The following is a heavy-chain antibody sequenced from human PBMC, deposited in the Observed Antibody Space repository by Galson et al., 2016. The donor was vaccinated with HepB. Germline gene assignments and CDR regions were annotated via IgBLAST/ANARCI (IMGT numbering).Heavy chain of an antibody. Sequence: SLRLSCAASGFIFSNYAMSWVRQAPGKGLEWVSAISGSGAGTNYADSGRGRFTIPRDNSKNTLYLQMNSLTAEDTAVYYCAKTPPGSSIQYFDYWGQGTLVTVSS. CDR1: GFIFSNYA. CDR2: ISGSGAGT. J-gene: IGHJ4*02. CDR3: AKTPPGSSIQYFDY. D-gene: IGHD6-6*01. V-gene: IGHV3-23*01.